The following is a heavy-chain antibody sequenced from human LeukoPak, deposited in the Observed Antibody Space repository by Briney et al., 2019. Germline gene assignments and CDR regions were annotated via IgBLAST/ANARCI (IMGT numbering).Heavy chain of an antibody. D-gene: IGHD3-10*01. CDR3: ARTHYGSGSHNWFDP. CDR1: GGSVSSGSYY. J-gene: IGHJ5*02. Sequence: KPSEPLSLTCTVSGGSVSSGSYYWSWIRQPPGKGLEWIGYIYYSGSTNYNPSLKSRVTISVDTSKNQFSLKLSSVTAADTAVYYCARTHYGSGSHNWFDPWGQGTLVTVSS. CDR2: IYYSGST. V-gene: IGHV4-61*01.